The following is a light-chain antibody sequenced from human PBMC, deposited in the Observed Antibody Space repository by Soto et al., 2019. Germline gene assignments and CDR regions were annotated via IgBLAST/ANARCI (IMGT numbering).Light chain of an antibody. Sequence: EIVLTQSPGTLSLSPGERATLSCRASQSVSRNYLAWYQHKPGQAPRLLIYGASTRATGIPDRFSGSGSGTDFTLTISRLEPEDFAVYYCQQYGSSPLTFGGGTKVDIK. V-gene: IGKV3-20*01. CDR3: QQYGSSPLT. CDR2: GAS. CDR1: QSVSRNY. J-gene: IGKJ4*01.